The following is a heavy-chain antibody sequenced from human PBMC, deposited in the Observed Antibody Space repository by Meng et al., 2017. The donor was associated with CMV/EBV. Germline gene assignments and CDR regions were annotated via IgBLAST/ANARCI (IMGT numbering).Heavy chain of an antibody. CDR3: ENLAGGVPAANY. V-gene: IGHV3-30*02. J-gene: IGHJ4*02. CDR1: GFTFSSYA. D-gene: IGHD2-2*01. CDR2: IRYDGSNK. Sequence: GESLKISCAASGFTFSSYAMSWVRQAPGKGLEWVAFIRYDGSNKYYADSVKGRFTISRDNSKNTLYLQMNSLRAEDTAVYYCENLAGGVPAANYWGQGTLVTVSS.